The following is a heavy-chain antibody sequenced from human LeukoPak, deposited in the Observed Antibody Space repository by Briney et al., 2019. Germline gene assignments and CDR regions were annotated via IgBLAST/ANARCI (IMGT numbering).Heavy chain of an antibody. CDR2: MNQRGSM. V-gene: IGHV4-34*01. CDR3: AREDSGSSDDALDL. Sequence: PSETLSLTCDVYGASFTGYYWSWIRQSPGKGLEWIGEMNQRGSMNYNPSLKSRVTISSDTSKNHFSLMLSSATATDTAVYYCAREDSGSSDDALDLWGQGTMVTVSS. D-gene: IGHD1-26*01. J-gene: IGHJ3*01. CDR1: GASFTGYY.